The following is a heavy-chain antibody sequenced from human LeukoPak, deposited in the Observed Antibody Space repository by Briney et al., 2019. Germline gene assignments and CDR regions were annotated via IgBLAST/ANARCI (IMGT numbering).Heavy chain of an antibody. D-gene: IGHD3-22*01. CDR3: ARGIYYYDSSGSHS. Sequence: GGSLRLSCAASGFTLSSYSMNWVRQAPGKGLEWVSYISSSSSTIYYADSVKGRFTISRDNAKNSLYLQMNSLRAEDTAVYYCARGIYYYDSSGSHSWGQGTLVTVSS. CDR1: GFTLSSYS. J-gene: IGHJ4*02. CDR2: ISSSSSTI. V-gene: IGHV3-48*01.